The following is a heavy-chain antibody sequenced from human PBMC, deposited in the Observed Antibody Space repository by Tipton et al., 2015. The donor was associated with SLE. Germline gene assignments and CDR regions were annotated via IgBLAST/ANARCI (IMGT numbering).Heavy chain of an antibody. J-gene: IGHJ5*02. CDR1: GGSISGYY. CDR3: ARGWYSRNWEWWFDP. Sequence: TLSLTCTVSGGSISGYYWSWIRQPAGKGLEWIGYIYYSGSTNYNPSLKSRVTISVDTPKNQFSLKLTSVTAADTAVYYCARGWYSRNWEWWFDPWGQGTLVTVSS. V-gene: IGHV4-59*01. D-gene: IGHD6-13*01. CDR2: IYYSGST.